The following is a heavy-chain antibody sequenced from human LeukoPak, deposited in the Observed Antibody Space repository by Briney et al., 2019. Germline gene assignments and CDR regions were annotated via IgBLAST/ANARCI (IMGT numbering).Heavy chain of an antibody. CDR1: GYTFTSYG. CDR3: ARDHCSSTSCYPRYGMDV. D-gene: IGHD2-2*01. J-gene: IGHJ6*02. Sequence: ASVKVSCKASGYTFTSYGINWVRQATGQGLEWMGWMNPNSGNTGYAQKFQGRVTITADESTSTAYMELSSLRSEDTAVYYCARDHCSSTSCYPRYGMDVWGQGTTVTVSS. V-gene: IGHV1-8*03. CDR2: MNPNSGNT.